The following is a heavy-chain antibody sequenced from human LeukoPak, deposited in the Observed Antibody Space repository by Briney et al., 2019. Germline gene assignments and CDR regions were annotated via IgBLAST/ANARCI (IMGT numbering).Heavy chain of an antibody. CDR1: GFIFRNYA. CDR3: AKWGDYDILTGYYVSDF. J-gene: IGHJ4*02. V-gene: IGHV3-23*01. Sequence: GSLRLSCAASGFIFRNYAMSWVRQAPGKGLEWVSAITGSGDTTYYADSVKGRFTISRGNSKNTLYVEMNTLRAEDTAVYYCAKWGDYDILTGYYVSDFWGQGTLVTVSS. CDR2: ITGSGDTT. D-gene: IGHD3-9*01.